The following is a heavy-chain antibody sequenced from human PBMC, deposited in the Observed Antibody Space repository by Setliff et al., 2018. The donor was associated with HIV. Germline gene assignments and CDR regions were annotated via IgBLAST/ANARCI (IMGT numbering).Heavy chain of an antibody. Sequence: GESLTISCAASGFTFNTYTINWVRQAPGKGPEWVSSIGSSSSFTFYADSVKGRFTISRDNAKNSLYLQMNSLRAEDSAVYFCARVGLGGAFDIWGQGTKVTVSS. CDR3: ARVGLGGAFDI. J-gene: IGHJ3*02. CDR2: IGSSSSFT. D-gene: IGHD1-26*01. CDR1: GFTFNTYT. V-gene: IGHV3-21*01.